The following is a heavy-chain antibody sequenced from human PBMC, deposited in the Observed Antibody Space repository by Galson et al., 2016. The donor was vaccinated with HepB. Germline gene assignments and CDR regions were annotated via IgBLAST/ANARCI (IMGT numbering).Heavy chain of an antibody. J-gene: IGHJ4*02. CDR3: GRTPGIAVSGYFDF. CDR1: GFTFSSYP. D-gene: IGHD6-19*01. Sequence: SLRLSCAAYGFTFSSYPMHWVRQAPGEGLVWVATISYDGRNKFYAGSVQGRFTISRDDSKNTLYLQMNSLRPDDTALYFCGRTPGIAVSGYFDFWGQGTLVTVSS. CDR2: ISYDGRNK. V-gene: IGHV3-30*01.